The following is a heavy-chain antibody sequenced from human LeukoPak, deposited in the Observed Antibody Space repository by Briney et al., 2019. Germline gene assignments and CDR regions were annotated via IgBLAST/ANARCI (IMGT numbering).Heavy chain of an antibody. Sequence: GGSLRLSCAASGFTVSSKYMSCVRQAPGKGLEWVSVIYTGGDTYYADSVKGRFTISRDNSKNTLYLQMNSLRAEDTAVYYCARWANTQGAFDIWGQGTMVTVSS. D-gene: IGHD2-15*01. CDR1: GFTVSSKY. CDR3: ARWANTQGAFDI. J-gene: IGHJ3*02. V-gene: IGHV3-53*01. CDR2: IYTGGDT.